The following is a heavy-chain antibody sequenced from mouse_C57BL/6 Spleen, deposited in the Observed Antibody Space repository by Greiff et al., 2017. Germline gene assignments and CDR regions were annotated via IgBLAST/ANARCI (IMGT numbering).Heavy chain of an antibody. CDR3: ARSGAYYSNYDAMDY. CDR1: GYAFSSSW. Sequence: QVQLQQSGPELVKPGASVKISCKASGYAFSSSWMNWVKQRPGKGLEWIGRIYPGDGDTNYNGKFKGKATLTADKSSSTAYMQLSSLTSEDAAVYFCARSGAYYSNYDAMDYWCQGTSVTVSS. CDR2: IYPGDGDT. J-gene: IGHJ4*01. D-gene: IGHD2-5*01. V-gene: IGHV1-82*01.